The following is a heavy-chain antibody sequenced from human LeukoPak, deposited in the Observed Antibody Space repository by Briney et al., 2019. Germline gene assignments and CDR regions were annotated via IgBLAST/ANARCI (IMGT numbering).Heavy chain of an antibody. CDR1: GFTFSSYS. CDR2: ISHTGSTM. CDR3: AIPPLSGTGSSRPLAEIDV. Sequence: GGSLRLSCAASGFTFSSYSMNWVRQAPGKGLEWVSYISHTGSTMSYADSVKGRFTISRDNARNSLHLQMNSLRAEDTAVYYCAIPPLSGTGSSRPLAEIDVWGQGTTVTVSS. J-gene: IGHJ6*02. V-gene: IGHV3-48*04. D-gene: IGHD3-10*01.